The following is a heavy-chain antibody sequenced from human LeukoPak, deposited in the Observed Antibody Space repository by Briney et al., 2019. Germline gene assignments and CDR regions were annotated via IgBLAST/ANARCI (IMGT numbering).Heavy chain of an antibody. CDR1: GLSVRANH. D-gene: IGHD3-22*01. Sequence: GGSLRLSCAVSGLSVRANHMAWVRQGPGKGLEWVSVVLPGGVTHYTDSLKDRFTISTDNSNNILYLQLDSLRAADTALYYCVRERDYDTYFDYWGRGTLVTVSS. V-gene: IGHV3-53*01. CDR2: VLPGGVT. J-gene: IGHJ4*02. CDR3: VRERDYDTYFDY.